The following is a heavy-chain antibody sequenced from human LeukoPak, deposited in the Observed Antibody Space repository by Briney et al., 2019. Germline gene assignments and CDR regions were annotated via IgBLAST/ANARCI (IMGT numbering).Heavy chain of an antibody. J-gene: IGHJ4*02. CDR1: GYSISSGYY. V-gene: IGHV4-38-2*01. CDR2: IYHSRST. Sequence: PSETLSLMCAVSGYSISSGYYGCWSRPPPGKGLEWIGSIYHSRSTDYKSSFKSRVTISVDTSKIQFSLKLSSVTAADTAVYYCASGYSLDYWGQGTLVTVSS. D-gene: IGHD2-2*03. CDR3: ASGYSLDY.